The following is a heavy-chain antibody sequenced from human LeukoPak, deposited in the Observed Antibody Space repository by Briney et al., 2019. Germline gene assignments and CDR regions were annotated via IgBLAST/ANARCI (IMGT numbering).Heavy chain of an antibody. CDR1: GFTFSGYG. J-gene: IGHJ4*02. Sequence: GGSLRPSCVASGFTFSGYGMTWGRRAPGKGVEGGANLKEDGSEKYSVDSVKGRFTTSRDNAKNLLYLQMSSLRAEDTAVYHCARARIDYWGQGTLVTVSS. CDR2: LKEDGSEK. CDR3: ARARIDY. V-gene: IGHV3-7*04.